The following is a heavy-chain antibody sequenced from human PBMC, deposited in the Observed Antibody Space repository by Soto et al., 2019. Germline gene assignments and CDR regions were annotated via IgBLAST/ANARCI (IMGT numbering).Heavy chain of an antibody. V-gene: IGHV1-18*04. J-gene: IGHJ5*02. Sequence: ASVKVSCKASGYTFTSYYMHWVRQAPGQGLEWMGWISAYNGNTNYAQKLQGRVTMTTDTSTSTAYMELRSLRSDDTAVYYCARDRVTGTTGWFDPWGQGTLVTVSS. D-gene: IGHD1-20*01. CDR3: ARDRVTGTTGWFDP. CDR2: ISAYNGNT. CDR1: GYTFTSYY.